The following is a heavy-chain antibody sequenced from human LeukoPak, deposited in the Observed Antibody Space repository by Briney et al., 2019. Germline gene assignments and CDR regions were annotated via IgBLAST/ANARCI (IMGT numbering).Heavy chain of an antibody. CDR3: AKDRSGSYGVRGYFDY. CDR1: GFTFISYD. CDR2: MSYDGSNK. D-gene: IGHD3-16*01. V-gene: IGHV3-30*18. J-gene: IGHJ4*02. Sequence: GGSLRLSCAASGFTFISYDMHWARQAPGKGLEWVAIMSYDGSNKYYADSVKGRFTISRDNSKNTLYLQMNSLRAEDTAVYFCAKDRSGSYGVRGYFDYWGQGNLVTVSS.